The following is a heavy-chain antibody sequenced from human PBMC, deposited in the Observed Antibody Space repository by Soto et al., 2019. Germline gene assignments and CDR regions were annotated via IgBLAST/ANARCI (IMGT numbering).Heavy chain of an antibody. CDR1: GFTFSSYA. J-gene: IGHJ6*02. CDR2: ISYDGSNK. CDR3: ASTMDV. Sequence: QVQLVESGGGVVQPGRSLRLSCAASGFTFSSYAMHWVRQAPGKGLEWVAVISYDGSNKYYADSVKGRFTISRDNSKNTLDLQMNSLRAEDTAVYYCASTMDVWGQGTTVTVSS. V-gene: IGHV3-30-3*01.